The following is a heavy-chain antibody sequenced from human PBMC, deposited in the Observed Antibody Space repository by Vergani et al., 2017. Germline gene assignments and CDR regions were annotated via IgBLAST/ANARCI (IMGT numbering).Heavy chain of an antibody. Sequence: QVQLVQSGAEVKKPGASVKVSCKVSGYTLPELSMHWVRQAPGKGLEWMGGFDPEDGETIYAQKFQGRVTMTEETSTDTDYMELSSLRSEDTAVYYCATPRLRFAYYYYYGMDVWGQGTTVTVSS. J-gene: IGHJ6*02. D-gene: IGHD5-12*01. CDR3: ATPRLRFAYYYYYGMDV. CDR1: GYTLPELS. V-gene: IGHV1-24*01. CDR2: FDPEDGET.